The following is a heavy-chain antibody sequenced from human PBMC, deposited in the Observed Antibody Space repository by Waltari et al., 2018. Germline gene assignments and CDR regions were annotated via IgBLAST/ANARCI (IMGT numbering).Heavy chain of an antibody. CDR3: ARDRGRGLYLDS. Sequence: QLPKSGPGLGKGSGNFSLTFRVAGSSLTDCSLWNWVRQSPGKGLGWLGQIQGSGRTNYNPSLEGRVTVSMDLSKNKFSLRMSSATAADTAVYYCARDRGRGLYLDSWGQGTLVTVSS. J-gene: IGHJ4*02. CDR1: GSSLTDCSL. V-gene: IGHV4-4*02. D-gene: IGHD5-12*01. CDR2: IQGSGRT.